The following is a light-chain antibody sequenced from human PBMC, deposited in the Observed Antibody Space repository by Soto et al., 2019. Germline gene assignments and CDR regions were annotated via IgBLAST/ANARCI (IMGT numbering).Light chain of an antibody. Sequence: EIVLTQSPGTLSLSPGERATLSGRARQSVSSSYLAWYQQKPGQAPRLLIYGASSRATGIPDRFSGSGSGTDFTLTISRLEPEDFAVYYCQQYGSSPFTFGPGTKVDIK. CDR3: QQYGSSPFT. CDR1: QSVSSSY. J-gene: IGKJ3*01. V-gene: IGKV3-20*01. CDR2: GAS.